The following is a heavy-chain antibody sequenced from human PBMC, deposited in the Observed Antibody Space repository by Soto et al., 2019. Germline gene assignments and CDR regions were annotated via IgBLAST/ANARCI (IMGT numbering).Heavy chain of an antibody. CDR1: GGSISPYY. CDR2: IYYAGST. J-gene: IGHJ5*02. CDR3: ARMGPNYQSLDP. Sequence: QLQLQESGPGLVKPSETLSLTCTVSGGSISPYYWSWIRQAPGKGLEWIGYIYYAGSTSYNPSLKGRVTICIETSNSQFYLRRSFVTAADTAVYYCARMGPNYQSLDPWGPGTLVTVSS. D-gene: IGHD2-2*01. V-gene: IGHV4-59*08.